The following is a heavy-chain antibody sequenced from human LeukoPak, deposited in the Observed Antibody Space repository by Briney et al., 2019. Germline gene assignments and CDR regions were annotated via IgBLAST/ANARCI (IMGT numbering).Heavy chain of an antibody. V-gene: IGHV1-2*06. Sequence: ASVKVSCKASGYTFTGYYMHWVRQAPGRGLEWMGRINPNSGGTNYAQKFQGRVTMTRDTSISTAYMELSRLRSDDTAVYYCARQYYYGSSGYSSIDYWGQGTLVTVSS. CDR2: INPNSGGT. CDR1: GYTFTGYY. J-gene: IGHJ4*02. CDR3: ARQYYYGSSGYSSIDY. D-gene: IGHD3-22*01.